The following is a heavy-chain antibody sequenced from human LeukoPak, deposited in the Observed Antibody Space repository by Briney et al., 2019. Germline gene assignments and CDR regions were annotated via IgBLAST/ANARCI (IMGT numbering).Heavy chain of an antibody. CDR2: ISWDGGST. CDR3: AKVNTPGNWFDP. V-gene: IGHV3-43D*03. Sequence: GGSLRLSCAASGFTFDDYAMHWVRQAPGKGLEWVSLISWDGGSTYYADSVKGRFTISRDNSKNSLYLQMNSLRAEDTALYYCAKVNTPGNWFDPWGQGTLVTVSS. CDR1: GFTFDDYA. J-gene: IGHJ5*02. D-gene: IGHD2-8*02.